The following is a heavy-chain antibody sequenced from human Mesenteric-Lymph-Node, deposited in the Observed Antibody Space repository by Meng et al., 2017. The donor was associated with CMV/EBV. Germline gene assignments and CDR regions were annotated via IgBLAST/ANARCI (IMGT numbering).Heavy chain of an antibody. V-gene: IGHV4-61*01. CDR3: ARTYYDYVWGSYPFDP. Sequence: GSVSSGSYYWSWIRQHPGKGLEWIGYIYYSGSTNYHPSLKSRVTISVDTSKNQFSLKLSSVTAADTAVYYCARTYYDYVWGSYPFDPWGQGTLVTVSS. CDR2: IYYSGST. CDR1: GSVSSGSYY. J-gene: IGHJ5*02. D-gene: IGHD3-16*02.